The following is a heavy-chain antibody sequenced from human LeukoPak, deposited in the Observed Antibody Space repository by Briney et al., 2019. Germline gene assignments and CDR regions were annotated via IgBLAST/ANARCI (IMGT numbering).Heavy chain of an antibody. D-gene: IGHD1-26*01. CDR3: ARDRGGSYSAIDY. Sequence: GGSLRLSCAASGFIFSSYSMNWVRQAPGKGLEWVSFISSSRSTIYYADSVKGRFTISRDNAKNSLYLQMNSLRAEDTAVYYCARDRGGSYSAIDYWGQGTLVTVSS. CDR1: GFIFSSYS. J-gene: IGHJ4*02. V-gene: IGHV3-48*04. CDR2: ISSSRSTI.